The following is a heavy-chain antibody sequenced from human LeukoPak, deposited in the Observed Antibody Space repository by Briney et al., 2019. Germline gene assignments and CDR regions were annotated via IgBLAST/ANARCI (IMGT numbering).Heavy chain of an antibody. V-gene: IGHV4-59*01. CDR3: ARVRQSLAAAGKVFDY. CDR1: AGSISSYY. Sequence: SETLYLTCTVSAGSISSYYWSWIRQPPGKGLEWIGYIYYSGSTNYNPSLKSRVTISVDTSKNQFSLKLSSVTAADTAVYYCARVRQSLAAAGKVFDYWGQGTLVTVSS. D-gene: IGHD6-13*01. CDR2: IYYSGST. J-gene: IGHJ4*02.